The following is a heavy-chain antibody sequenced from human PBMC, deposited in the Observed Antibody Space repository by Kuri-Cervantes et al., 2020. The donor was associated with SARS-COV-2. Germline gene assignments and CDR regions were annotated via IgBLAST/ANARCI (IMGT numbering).Heavy chain of an antibody. V-gene: IGHV4-39*01. D-gene: IGHD3-22*01. J-gene: IGHJ4*02. CDR1: GGSISNGSFY. CDR2: IYYSGSA. Sequence: ESLKICCTVSGGSISNGSFYWGWIRQPPGRELEWIGNIYYSGSAYYYPSLESRAIISLDTSNNQFSLKLSSVTAADTAVYYCARPDSSGYYFDYWGQGTLVTVSS. CDR3: ARPDSSGYYFDY.